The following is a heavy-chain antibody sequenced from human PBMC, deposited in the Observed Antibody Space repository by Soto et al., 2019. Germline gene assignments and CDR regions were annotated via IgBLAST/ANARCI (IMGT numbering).Heavy chain of an antibody. Sequence: AASVKVSCKASGYTFTSYDINWVRQATGQGLEWMGWMNPNSGSTGYAQKFQGRVTMTRNTSISTAYMELSSLRSEDTAVYYCARGICSGGSCYFSMDFDIWGQGTMVTVSS. D-gene: IGHD2-15*01. CDR2: MNPNSGST. V-gene: IGHV1-8*01. CDR1: GYTFTSYD. CDR3: ARGICSGGSCYFSMDFDI. J-gene: IGHJ3*02.